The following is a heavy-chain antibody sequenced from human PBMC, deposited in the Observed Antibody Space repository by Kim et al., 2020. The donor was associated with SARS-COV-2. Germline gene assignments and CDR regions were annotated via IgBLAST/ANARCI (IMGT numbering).Heavy chain of an antibody. Sequence: SETLSLTCTVSGGSISSYYWSWIRQPPGKGLEWIGYIYYSGSTNYNPSLKSRVTISVDTSKNQFSLKLSSVTAADTAVYYCAREGQLWLRGWGYNWFDPWGQGTLVTVSS. CDR3: AREGQLWLRGWGYNWFDP. D-gene: IGHD5-18*01. V-gene: IGHV4-59*13. CDR1: GGSISSYY. J-gene: IGHJ5*02. CDR2: IYYSGST.